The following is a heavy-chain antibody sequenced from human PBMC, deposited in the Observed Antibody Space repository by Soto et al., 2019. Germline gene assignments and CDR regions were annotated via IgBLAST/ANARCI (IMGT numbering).Heavy chain of an antibody. CDR3: ARGYGDYVLDY. D-gene: IGHD4-17*01. J-gene: IGHJ4*02. CDR1: GGSISSYY. Sequence: QVQLQESGPGLVKPSETLSLTCTVSGGSISSYYWSWIRQPPGKGLEWIGYIYYSGSTNYNPSLKSRVTISVDTSKNQFPLKLMSVTAADTAVYYCARGYGDYVLDYWGQGTLVTVSS. V-gene: IGHV4-59*08. CDR2: IYYSGST.